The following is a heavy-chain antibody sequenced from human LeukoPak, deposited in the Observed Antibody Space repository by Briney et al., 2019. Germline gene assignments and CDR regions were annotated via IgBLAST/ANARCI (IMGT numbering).Heavy chain of an antibody. CDR3: AKSLAEVGVYYMDV. Sequence: GGSLRLSCAGTGSGFTFSSYAMSWVRQAPGKGLEWLSSITDNGGSTYYADSVKGRFAISRDNSKNTLYLQMTSLRAEDTAMYFCAKSLAEVGVYYMDVWGKGTTVTVSS. CDR1: GFTFSSYA. J-gene: IGHJ6*03. V-gene: IGHV3-23*01. D-gene: IGHD3-10*01. CDR2: ITDNGGST.